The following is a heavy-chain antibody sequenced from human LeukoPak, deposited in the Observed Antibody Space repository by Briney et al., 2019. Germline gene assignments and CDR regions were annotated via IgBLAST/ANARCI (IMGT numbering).Heavy chain of an antibody. Sequence: GGSLGLSCAASGFTFSSYAMSWVRQAPGKGLEWVSALSGGGETTWYADSVKGRFTISRDNSKNTLYLQMNSLRAEDTAVYYCAKKIIGYCSSGSCYFDYWGQGALVTVSS. CDR3: AKKIIGYCSSGSCYFDY. D-gene: IGHD2-15*01. CDR1: GFTFSSYA. J-gene: IGHJ4*02. CDR2: LSGGGETT. V-gene: IGHV3-23*01.